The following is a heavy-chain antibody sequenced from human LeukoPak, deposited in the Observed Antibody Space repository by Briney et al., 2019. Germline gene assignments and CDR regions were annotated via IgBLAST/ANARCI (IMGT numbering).Heavy chain of an antibody. CDR2: IWYDGSNK. Sequence: GGSLRLSCAASGFTFSSYGMHWVRQAPGKGLEWVAVIWYDGSNKYYADSVKGRFTISRDNSKNMLYLQMNSLRAEDTAVYYCARAGSGMDVWGQGTTVTVSS. J-gene: IGHJ6*02. CDR3: ARAGSGMDV. V-gene: IGHV3-33*01. CDR1: GFTFSSYG. D-gene: IGHD3-10*01.